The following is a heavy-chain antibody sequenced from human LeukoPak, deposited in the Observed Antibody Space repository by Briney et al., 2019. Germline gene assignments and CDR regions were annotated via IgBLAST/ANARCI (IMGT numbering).Heavy chain of an antibody. CDR1: GYTFTSYG. D-gene: IGHD6-13*01. CDR2: INPNSGGT. Sequence: ASVKVSCKASGYTFTSYGISWVRQAPGQGLEWMGWINPNSGGTNYAQKFRGRVTMTRDTSISTAYMELSRLRSDDTAVYYCTRAGMAAAGTFFDYWGQGTLVTVSS. V-gene: IGHV1-2*02. CDR3: TRAGMAAAGTFFDY. J-gene: IGHJ4*02.